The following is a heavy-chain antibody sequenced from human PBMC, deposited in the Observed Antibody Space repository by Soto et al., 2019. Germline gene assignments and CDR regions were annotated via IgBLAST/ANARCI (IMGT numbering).Heavy chain of an antibody. CDR2: ISAYNGNT. CDR3: ARVHCSGGSCYSKSRYYYYYGMDV. CDR1: GYTFTSYG. Sequence: QVQLAQSGAEVKKPGASVKVSCKASGYTFTSYGISWVRQAPGQGLEWMGWISAYNGNTNYAQKLQGRVTMTTDTSTSTAYMELRSLRSDDTAVYYCARVHCSGGSCYSKSRYYYYYGMDVWGQGTTVTVSS. J-gene: IGHJ6*02. V-gene: IGHV1-18*01. D-gene: IGHD2-15*01.